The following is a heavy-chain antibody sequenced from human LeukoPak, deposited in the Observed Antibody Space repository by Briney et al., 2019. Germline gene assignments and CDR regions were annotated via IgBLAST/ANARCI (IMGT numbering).Heavy chain of an antibody. J-gene: IGHJ4*02. V-gene: IGHV3-33*03. CDR1: GFRFSSYA. CDR3: AKGFGGDGYSAFDY. D-gene: IGHD5-24*01. CDR2: IWFDGSNK. Sequence: GGSLRLSCAASGFRFSSYAMHWVRQAPGKGLEWVAVIWFDGSNKYYADSVKGRFTISRDKSKNTLYLQMNSLRVEDTAFYYCAKGFGGDGYSAFDYWGQGTLVTVSS.